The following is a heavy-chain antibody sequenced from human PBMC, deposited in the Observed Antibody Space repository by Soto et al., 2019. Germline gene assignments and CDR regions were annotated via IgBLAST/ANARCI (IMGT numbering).Heavy chain of an antibody. CDR2: ISFNGNT. J-gene: IGHJ4*02. CDR1: GVSISDTSYY. V-gene: IGHV4-39*01. Sequence: QLQLQESGPGLVKPSETLSLTCNVSGVSISDTSYYWGWIRQPPGKGLEWIGTISFNGNTFYNPSLKGRLTISVDTSKNQFSLRLTSVTAADTAVYYCARQGSYWGQGTLVAVSS. CDR3: ARQGSY.